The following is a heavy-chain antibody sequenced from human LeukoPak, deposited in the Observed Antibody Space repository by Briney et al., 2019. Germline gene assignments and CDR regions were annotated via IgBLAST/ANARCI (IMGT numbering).Heavy chain of an antibody. J-gene: IGHJ3*02. D-gene: IGHD3-22*01. V-gene: IGHV3-21*01. CDR2: ISSSSSYI. CDR3: ARDRRAGYDSSGYYEIDAFNI. Sequence: KFGGSLRHSCAASGFTFSSYSMNWVRQAPGKGLEWVSSISSSSSYIYYADSVKGRLTISRANAKNSLYLQMNSLRAEDTAVYYCARDRRAGYDSSGYYEIDAFNIWGKGTLATVSS. CDR1: GFTFSSYS.